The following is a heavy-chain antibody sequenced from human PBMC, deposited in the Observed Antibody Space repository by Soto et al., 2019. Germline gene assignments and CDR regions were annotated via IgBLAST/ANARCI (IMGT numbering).Heavy chain of an antibody. V-gene: IGHV1-18*04. D-gene: IGHD3-10*01. CDR2: NSPYTGKT. CDR3: VRDLDGSGSYYTDY. CDR1: GYIFLTYG. Sequence: ASVKVSCKASGYIFLTYGHSWVRQAPGQGLEWMGWNSPYTGKTNYAQKFQGRLTMTTDTSTSTVYMELRSLRSDDTAVYYCVRDLDGSGSYYTDYWG. J-gene: IGHJ4*01.